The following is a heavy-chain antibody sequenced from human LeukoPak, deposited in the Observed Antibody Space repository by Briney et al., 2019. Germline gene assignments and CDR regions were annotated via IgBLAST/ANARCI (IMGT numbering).Heavy chain of an antibody. V-gene: IGHV4-59*01. D-gene: IGHD4/OR15-4a*01. CDR3: AREDPQTRVPEGMDV. Sequence: SETLSLTCTVSGGSISYYYWSWIRQSPGKGLEWIGYVYYSGITNYNPSLKSRVTISVDTSKNQFSLQLRSVTAADTAVYYCAREDPQTRVPEGMDVWGQGTTVTVSS. CDR1: GGSISYYY. J-gene: IGHJ6*02. CDR2: VYYSGIT.